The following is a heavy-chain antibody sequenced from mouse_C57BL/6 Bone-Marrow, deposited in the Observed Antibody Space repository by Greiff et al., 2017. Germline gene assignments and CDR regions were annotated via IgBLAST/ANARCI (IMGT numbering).Heavy chain of an antibody. D-gene: IGHD2-4*01. CDR3: ASYYDYDLGDY. V-gene: IGHV14-3*01. CDR2: IDPANGNT. Sequence: EVQLQQSVAELVRPGASVKLSCTASGFNIKNTYMHWVKQRPEQGLEWIGRIDPANGNTKYDPKFQGKATITADTSSNTAYLQLSSLTSEYTAIYYGASYYDYDLGDYWGQGTSVTVSS. J-gene: IGHJ4*01. CDR1: GFNIKNTY.